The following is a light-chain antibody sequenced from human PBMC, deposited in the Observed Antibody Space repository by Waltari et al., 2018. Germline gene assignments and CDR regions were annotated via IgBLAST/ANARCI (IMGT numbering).Light chain of an antibody. CDR3: QQVDSYPFT. CDR2: GAS. J-gene: IGKJ3*01. Sequence: IQMTQSPSSVSASVGDTVTLTCRTSQSISNWVAWYQQKPGKAPNLLIYGASSLQSGVPPRFSGSGFGTEFTLTISSLQPEDFATYYCQQVDSYPFTFGPGTKVDL. CDR1: QSISNW. V-gene: IGKV1-12*01.